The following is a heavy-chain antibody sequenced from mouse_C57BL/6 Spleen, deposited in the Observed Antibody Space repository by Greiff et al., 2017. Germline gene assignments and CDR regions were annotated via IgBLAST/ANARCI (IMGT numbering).Heavy chain of an antibody. CDR2: ISSGGSYT. V-gene: IGHV5-6*01. Sequence: EVQRVESGGDLVKPGGSLKLSCAASGFTFSSYGMSWVRQTPDKRLEWVATISSGGSYTYYPDSVKGRFTISRDNAKNTLYLQMSSLKSEDTAMYYCARQGGNYRDFDYWGQGTTLTVSS. CDR1: GFTFSSYG. CDR3: ARQGGNYRDFDY. D-gene: IGHD2-1*01. J-gene: IGHJ2*01.